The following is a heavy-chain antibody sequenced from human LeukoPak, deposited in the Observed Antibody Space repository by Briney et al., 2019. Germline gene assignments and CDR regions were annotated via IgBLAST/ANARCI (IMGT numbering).Heavy chain of an antibody. V-gene: IGHV1-46*01. Sequence: ASVKVSCKASGYTFTSYYMHWVRQAPGQGLEWMGTINPSGGSTSYAQKFQGRVTMTRDTSTSTVYMELSSLRSEDTAVYYCVRSGAWIQLWIYFDYWGQGTLVTVSS. J-gene: IGHJ4*02. CDR3: VRSGAWIQLWIYFDY. D-gene: IGHD5-18*01. CDR1: GYTFTSYY. CDR2: INPSGGST.